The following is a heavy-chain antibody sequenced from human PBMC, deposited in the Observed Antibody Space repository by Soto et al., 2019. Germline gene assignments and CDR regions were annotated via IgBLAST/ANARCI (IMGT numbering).Heavy chain of an antibody. J-gene: IGHJ4*02. CDR2: ISYDGSNK. V-gene: IGHV3-30-3*01. CDR1: GFTFSSYA. D-gene: IGHD4-17*01. Sequence: QVQLVESGGGVVQPGRSLRLSCAASGFTFSSYAMHWVRQAPGKGLEWVAVISYDGSNKYYADSVKGRFTISRDNSKNTLYLQMNSLRAEDTAVYYCARVPPTYGDYAGGSLDYWGQGTLVTVSS. CDR3: ARVPPTYGDYAGGSLDY.